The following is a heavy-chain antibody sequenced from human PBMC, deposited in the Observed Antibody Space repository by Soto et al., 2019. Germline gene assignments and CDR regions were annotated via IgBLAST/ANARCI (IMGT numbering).Heavy chain of an antibody. CDR1: GFTFSSYG. CDR2: ISYDGSNK. J-gene: IGHJ4*02. CDR3: AKNQERELPRVIDF. Sequence: GGSLRLSCAASGFTFSSYGMHWVRQAPGKGLEWVAVISYDGSNKYYADSVKGRFTISRDNSKNTLYLQMNSLRAEDTALYYCAKNQERELPRVIDFWGQGTLVTVSS. D-gene: IGHD1-7*01. V-gene: IGHV3-30*18.